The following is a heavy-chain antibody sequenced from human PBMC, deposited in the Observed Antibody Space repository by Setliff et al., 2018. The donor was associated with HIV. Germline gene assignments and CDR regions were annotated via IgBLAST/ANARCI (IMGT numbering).Heavy chain of an antibody. D-gene: IGHD1-26*01. J-gene: IGHJ4*02. CDR3: GRDRGWDRRYFEY. CDR1: GHTFSDYG. V-gene: IGHV1-18*01. Sequence: ASVKVSCKASGHTFSDYGISWMQQAPGQGFEWLGWINAYNGDTNYAPKFQGRVTMTRDKPTSTAYMELRSLRSDDTAMYYCGRDRGWDRRYFEYWGQGSLVTVSS. CDR2: INAYNGDT.